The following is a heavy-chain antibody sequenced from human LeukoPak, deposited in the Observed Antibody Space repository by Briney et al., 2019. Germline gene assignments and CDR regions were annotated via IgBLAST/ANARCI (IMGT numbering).Heavy chain of an antibody. CDR1: GGSISSSSHS. CDR2: IYSGGRT. CDR3: ARGEGLFDY. V-gene: IGHV3-53*01. J-gene: IGHJ4*02. Sequence: ETLSLTCTVSGGSISSSSHSWGWVRQAPGKGLEWVSVIYSGGRTHYADSVKGRLTISRDNSKNTLYLQMNSLRAEDTAVYHCARGEGLFDYWGQGTLVTVSS.